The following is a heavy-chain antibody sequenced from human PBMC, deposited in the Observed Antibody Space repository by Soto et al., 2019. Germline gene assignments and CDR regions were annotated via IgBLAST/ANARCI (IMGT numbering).Heavy chain of an antibody. CDR1: GGSFSGYY. D-gene: IGHD1-26*01. V-gene: IGHV4-34*01. Sequence: SETLSLTCAVYGGSFSGYYWSWIRQPPGKGLEWIGEINHSGSTNYNPSLKSRVTISVDTSKNQFSLKLSSVTAADTAVYYCARSYRSGSYSIDYWGQGTLVTVSS. J-gene: IGHJ4*02. CDR3: ARSYRSGSYSIDY. CDR2: INHSGST.